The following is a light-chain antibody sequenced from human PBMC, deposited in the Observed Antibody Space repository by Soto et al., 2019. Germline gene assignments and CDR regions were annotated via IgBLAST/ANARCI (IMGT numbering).Light chain of an antibody. CDR3: QQYGSSPPIT. CDR2: GAS. CDR1: QSVSSRS. Sequence: IVLTQSPGTLSLSPWERATLSCRASQSVSSRSLAWYQQKPGQAPRLLLYGASSRATGIRDRFSGSGSGTDFTLTISRLEPEDFAVYYCQQYGSSPPITFGQGTRLEIK. J-gene: IGKJ5*01. V-gene: IGKV3-20*01.